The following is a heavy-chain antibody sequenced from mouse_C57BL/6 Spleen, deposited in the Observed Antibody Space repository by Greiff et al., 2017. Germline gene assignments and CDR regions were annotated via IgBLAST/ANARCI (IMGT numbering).Heavy chain of an antibody. V-gene: IGHV1-55*01. J-gene: IGHJ3*01. CDR3: ARKRGNQAWFAY. Sequence: QVHVKQSGAELAKPGASVKMSCKASGYTFTSYWITWVKQRPGQGLEWIGDIYPGSGSTNYNEKFKSKATLTVDTSSSPAYMQLSSLTSEDSAVYYCARKRGNQAWFAYWGQGTLVTVSA. CDR1: GYTFTSYW. D-gene: IGHD2-1*01. CDR2: IYPGSGST.